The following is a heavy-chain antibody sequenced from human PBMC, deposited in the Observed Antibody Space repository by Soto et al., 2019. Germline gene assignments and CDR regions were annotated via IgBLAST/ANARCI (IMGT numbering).Heavy chain of an antibody. Sequence: EVQLVESGGGLVQPGGSLRLSCAASGFTFSSYSMNWVRQAPGKGLEWVSYFSSSSSTIYYADSVKGRFTISRDNAKNSLDLQLNRVRAEDTAGNYCARYPLNWSWRPYYFAYWGQGTMVIVST. J-gene: IGHJ4*02. CDR2: FSSSSSTI. V-gene: IGHV3-48*01. CDR3: ARYPLNWSWRPYYFAY. D-gene: IGHD1-20*01. CDR1: GFTFSSYS.